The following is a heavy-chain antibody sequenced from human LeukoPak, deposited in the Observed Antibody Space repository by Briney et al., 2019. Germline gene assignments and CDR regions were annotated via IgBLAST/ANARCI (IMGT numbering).Heavy chain of an antibody. Sequence: GGSLGLSCAASEFTVSSYYMTWVRQAPGKGLEWVSLIYTGGNTYYADSVKDRFTISRDISRNTLYPQMNSLRADDTAVYYCASCRWNYHYFQSWGQGTLVTVSS. CDR3: ASCRWNYHYFQS. V-gene: IGHV3-66*01. J-gene: IGHJ4*02. CDR2: IYTGGNT. D-gene: IGHD1-7*01. CDR1: EFTVSSYY.